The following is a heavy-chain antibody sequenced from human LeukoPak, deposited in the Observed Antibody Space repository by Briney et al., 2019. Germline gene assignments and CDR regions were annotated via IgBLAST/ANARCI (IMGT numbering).Heavy chain of an antibody. CDR1: GGTFSSYA. CDR3: ASAVVAATPGYYYMDV. D-gene: IGHD2-15*01. Sequence: ASVKVSCKASGGTFSSYAISWVRQAPGQGLEWMGRIIPILGIANYAQKFQGRVTITADKSTSTAYMELSSLRSEDTAVYYCASAVVAATPGYYYMDVWGKGTTVTVSS. V-gene: IGHV1-69*04. CDR2: IIPILGIA. J-gene: IGHJ6*03.